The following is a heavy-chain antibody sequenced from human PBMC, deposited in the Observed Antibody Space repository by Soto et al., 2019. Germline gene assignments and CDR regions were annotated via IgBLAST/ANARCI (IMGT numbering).Heavy chain of an antibody. J-gene: IGHJ4*02. D-gene: IGHD3-22*01. V-gene: IGHV1-2*02. CDR2: INPNSGDT. CDR3: ARIKNYYDSSGPFDF. CDR1: GYTFSGFF. Sequence: ASVKVSCKTSGYTFSGFFLHWVRQAPGQGLEWMGWINPNSGDTTFAQKFQGRVTMTRDTSITTAYMELSRLSSDDTAVYFCARIKNYYDSSGPFDFWGQGTLVTVSS.